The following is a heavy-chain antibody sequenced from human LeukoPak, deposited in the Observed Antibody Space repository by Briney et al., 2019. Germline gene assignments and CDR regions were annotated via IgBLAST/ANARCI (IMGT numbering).Heavy chain of an antibody. V-gene: IGHV4-59*01. J-gene: IGHJ4*02. CDR2: FYYSGTT. Sequence: SETLSLTCTVPVGSIRSYNWSAIRQPPGRRLEWMGYFYYSGTTNYNPSLKSRVTISIDTSKNQFSLKLRSVTAADTAVYYCARGLTYYDILTAYYTFPYFDYWGQGTLVTVSS. CDR3: ARGLTYYDILTAYYTFPYFDY. CDR1: VGSIRSYN. D-gene: IGHD3-9*01.